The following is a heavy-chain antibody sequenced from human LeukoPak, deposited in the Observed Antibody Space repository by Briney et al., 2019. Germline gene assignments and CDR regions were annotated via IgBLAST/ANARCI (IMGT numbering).Heavy chain of an antibody. CDR1: GYTFTSYD. V-gene: IGHV1-8*03. Sequence: GASVKVSCKASGYTFTSYDINWVRQATGQGLEWMGWMNPNSGNTGYAQKFQGRVTITRNTSISTAYMELSSLRSEDTAVYYCARGRITIFGVVIYDAFDIWCQGTMVTVSS. J-gene: IGHJ3*02. D-gene: IGHD3-3*01. CDR3: ARGRITIFGVVIYDAFDI. CDR2: MNPNSGNT.